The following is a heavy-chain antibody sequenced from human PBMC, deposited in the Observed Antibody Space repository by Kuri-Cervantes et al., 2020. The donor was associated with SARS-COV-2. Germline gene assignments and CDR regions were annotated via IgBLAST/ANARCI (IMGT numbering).Heavy chain of an antibody. V-gene: IGHV3-23*01. CDR2: ISGSGGST. Sequence: AASGFTFSSYAMSWDRQAPGKGLEWVSAISGSGGSTYYADSVKGRFTISRDNSKNTLYLQMNSLRAEDTAVYYCAKDLGRPNWFDPWGQGTLVTVSS. J-gene: IGHJ5*02. CDR3: AKDLGRPNWFDP. CDR1: GFTFSSYA.